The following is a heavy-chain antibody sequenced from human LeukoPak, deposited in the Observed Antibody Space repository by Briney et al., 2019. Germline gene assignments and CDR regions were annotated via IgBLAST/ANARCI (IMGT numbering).Heavy chain of an antibody. D-gene: IGHD3-22*01. J-gene: IGHJ5*02. CDR1: GYTFTGYY. Sequence: SVKVSCKASGYTFTGYYMHWVRQAPGQGLEWMGWINPNSGGTNYAQKFKGRVTMTRDTSISTAYMELSRLRSDDTAVYYCARGTWDSSGYYYSTWFDPWGQGTLVTVSS. CDR3: ARGTWDSSGYYYSTWFDP. CDR2: INPNSGGT. V-gene: IGHV1-2*02.